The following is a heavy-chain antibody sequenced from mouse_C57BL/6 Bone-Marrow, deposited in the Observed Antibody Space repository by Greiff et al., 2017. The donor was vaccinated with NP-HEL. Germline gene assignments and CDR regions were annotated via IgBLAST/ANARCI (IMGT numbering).Heavy chain of an antibody. CDR1: GYTFTDYE. CDR2: IDPETGGT. J-gene: IGHJ2*01. Sequence: QVQLKESGAELVRPGASVTLSCKASGYTFTDYEMHWVKQTPVHGLEWIGSIDPETGGTAYNQKFKGKAILTADKSSSTAYMKLRSLTSEDSAVYYCTRSDPDYWGQGTTLTVSS. CDR3: TRSDPDY. V-gene: IGHV1-15*01.